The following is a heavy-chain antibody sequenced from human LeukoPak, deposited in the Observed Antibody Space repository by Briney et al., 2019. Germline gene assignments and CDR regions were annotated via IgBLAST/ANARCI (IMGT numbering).Heavy chain of an antibody. V-gene: IGHV4-39*01. J-gene: IGHJ4*02. Sequence: PSETLSLTCTVSDGSVSSVGYYWGWIRQPPGKGLEWIGSIYYSGTTYYNPSLASRVTIFVDTSKNQFSLRLSSVIAADTAVYYCARRDQAIDYWGQGTLVTVSS. CDR1: DGSVSSVGYY. D-gene: IGHD5-24*01. CDR3: ARRDQAIDY. CDR2: IYYSGTT.